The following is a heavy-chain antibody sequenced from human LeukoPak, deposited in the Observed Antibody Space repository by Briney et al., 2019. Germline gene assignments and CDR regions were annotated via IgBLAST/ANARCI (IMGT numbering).Heavy chain of an antibody. D-gene: IGHD3-9*01. CDR2: INPNSGAT. CDR1: GYTFTGYY. J-gene: IGHJ4*02. Sequence: GASVKVSCKASGYTFTGYYMHWVRQAPGQGLEWMGWINPNSGATNYAQKFQGRVTMTRDTSISTASMELSSLKPDDTAVYYCAREYILTAYYGDYWGQGTLVTVSS. CDR3: AREYILTAYYGDY. V-gene: IGHV1-2*02.